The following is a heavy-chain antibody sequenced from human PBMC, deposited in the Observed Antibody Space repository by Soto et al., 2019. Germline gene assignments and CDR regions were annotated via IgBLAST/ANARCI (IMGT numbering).Heavy chain of an antibody. J-gene: IGHJ4*02. Sequence: GGSLRLSCVASGITFSTSTMGWVRQAPGKGLEWVSSIIASGDITYYADSVKGRFTVSRDNSKSTMFLQMNNLRAEDTAVYYCAKDLRGPEAGTWYFDYWGQGTLVTVSS. D-gene: IGHD6-13*01. CDR3: AKDLRGPEAGTWYFDY. CDR1: GITFSTST. CDR2: IIASGDIT. V-gene: IGHV3-23*01.